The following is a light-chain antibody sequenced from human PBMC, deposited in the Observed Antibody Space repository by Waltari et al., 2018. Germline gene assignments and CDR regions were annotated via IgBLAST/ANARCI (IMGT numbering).Light chain of an antibody. CDR2: WAS. J-gene: IGKJ4*01. CDR1: QSVLYSPNRKNY. CDR3: QQYYNSPLT. Sequence: DIVMTQSPDSLAVSLGERATINCKSSQSVLYSPNRKNYSAWYQQKTGQPPKLLIYWASTRESGVPDRFSGSGSGTDLTLTISSLKAEDVAVYYCQQYYNSPLTFGGGTKLEIK. V-gene: IGKV4-1*01.